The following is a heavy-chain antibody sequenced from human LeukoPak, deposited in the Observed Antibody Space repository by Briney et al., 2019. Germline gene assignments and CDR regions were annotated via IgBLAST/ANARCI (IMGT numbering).Heavy chain of an antibody. CDR2: ISSSSSYI. J-gene: IGHJ6*03. Sequence: GGSLRLSCAASGFTFSSYSMNWVRQAPGKGLEWVSSISSSSSYIYYADSVKGRFTISTDNAKNSLYLQMNSLRAEDTAVYYCARDKDRIAVAGTVYYYYYYMDVWGKGTTVTVSS. CDR1: GFTFSSYS. CDR3: ARDKDRIAVAGTVYYYYYYMDV. D-gene: IGHD6-19*01. V-gene: IGHV3-21*01.